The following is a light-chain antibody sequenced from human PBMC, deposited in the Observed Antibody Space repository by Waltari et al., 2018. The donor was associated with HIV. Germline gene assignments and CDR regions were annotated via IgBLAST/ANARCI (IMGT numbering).Light chain of an antibody. CDR2: AAS. CDR3: QQSYSTPPT. V-gene: IGKV1-39*01. CDR1: QTIGIY. J-gene: IGKJ4*01. Sequence: DLQMTQYPSSLSAAVGDRVTITCRASQTIGIYLNWYQQKPGKAPNLLIYAASRLQSGVPSRFRGSGSETDFTLTISSLQPEDFATYYCQQSYSTPPTFGGGTKVDIK.